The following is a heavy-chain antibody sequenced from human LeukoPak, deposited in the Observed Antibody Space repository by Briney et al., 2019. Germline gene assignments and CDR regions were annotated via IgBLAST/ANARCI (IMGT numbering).Heavy chain of an antibody. V-gene: IGHV3-9*01. Sequence: PGRSLRLSCAASGFKFDNFAMHWVRQAPGKGLEWVSGIIWDSSSIGYADSVKGRFTISRDNAKNSLYLQMNSLRAEDTAIYYCAREEFADLALDVWGQGTTVTVSS. CDR2: IIWDSSSI. J-gene: IGHJ6*02. D-gene: IGHD3-10*01. CDR3: AREEFADLALDV. CDR1: GFKFDNFA.